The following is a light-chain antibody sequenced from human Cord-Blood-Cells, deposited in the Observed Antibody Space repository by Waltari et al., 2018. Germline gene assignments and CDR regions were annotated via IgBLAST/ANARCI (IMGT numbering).Light chain of an antibody. J-gene: IGKJ3*01. Sequence: EIVLTQSPATLSLSPGERATLSCRASQSVSSYLAWYQQKPGQAPRLPIYDASNRATGIPARFSGSESATDFTLTISSLEPEDFAVYYCQQRSNWVFTFGPGTKVDIK. CDR3: QQRSNWVFT. CDR1: QSVSSY. CDR2: DAS. V-gene: IGKV3-11*01.